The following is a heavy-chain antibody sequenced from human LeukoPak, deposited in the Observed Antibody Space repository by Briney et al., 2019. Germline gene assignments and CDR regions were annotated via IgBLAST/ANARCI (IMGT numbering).Heavy chain of an antibody. CDR1: GFTFSSYE. J-gene: IGHJ4*02. CDR3: ARAEYSYGSTGQDFDY. V-gene: IGHV3-48*03. Sequence: GGSLRLSCAASGFTFSSYEMNWVRQAPGKGLEWVSYISSSGSTIYYADSVKGRFTIPRDNAKNTLYLQMNSLRAEDTAVYYCARAEYSYGSTGQDFDYWGQGTLVTVSS. D-gene: IGHD5-18*01. CDR2: ISSSGSTI.